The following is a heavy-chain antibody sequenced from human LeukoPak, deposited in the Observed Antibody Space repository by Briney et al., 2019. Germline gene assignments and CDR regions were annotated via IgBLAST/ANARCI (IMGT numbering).Heavy chain of an antibody. Sequence: GESLKISCKGSGYIFTTYWIGWVRQMPGKGLEWVGILSPGDSNRRYSPSFEGQVNISADKSINTAYLQWSSLKASDTAMYYCARVHVGSGNDYFDYWGQGTLVTVSS. D-gene: IGHD3-10*01. CDR1: GYIFTTYW. CDR2: LSPGDSNR. J-gene: IGHJ4*02. V-gene: IGHV5-51*01. CDR3: ARVHVGSGNDYFDY.